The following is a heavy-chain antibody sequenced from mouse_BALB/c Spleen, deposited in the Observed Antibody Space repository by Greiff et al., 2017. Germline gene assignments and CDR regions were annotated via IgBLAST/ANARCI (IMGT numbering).Heavy chain of an antibody. Sequence: QVQLKESGPGLVAPSQSLSITCTVSGFSITGYGVNWVRQPPGKGLEWLGMIWGDGSTDYNSALKSRLSISKDNSKSQVFFKMNSLQANDTAIYYCARGLLLYFDVWGAGTTVTVSS. V-gene: IGHV2-6-7*01. CDR1: GFSITGYG. D-gene: IGHD2-3*01. CDR2: IWGDGST. J-gene: IGHJ1*01. CDR3: ARGLLLYFDV.